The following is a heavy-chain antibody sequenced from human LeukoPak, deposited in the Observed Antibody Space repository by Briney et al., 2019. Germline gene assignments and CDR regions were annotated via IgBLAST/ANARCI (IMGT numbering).Heavy chain of an antibody. V-gene: IGHV4-59*01. CDR2: IYYSGST. J-gene: IGHJ4*02. CDR1: GGSISSYY. D-gene: IGHD6-13*01. CDR3: AREGSSWYGSPTYYFDY. Sequence: PSETLSLTCSVSGGSISSYYWSWIRQPPGKGLEWIGYIYYSGSTNYNPSLKSRVTISVDTSKNQFSLKLSSVTAADTAVYYCAREGSSWYGSPTYYFDYWGQGTLVTVPS.